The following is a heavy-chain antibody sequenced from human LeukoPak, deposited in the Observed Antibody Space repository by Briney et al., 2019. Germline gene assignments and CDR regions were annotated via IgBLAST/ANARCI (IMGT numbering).Heavy chain of an antibody. CDR3: ARTAARRFDY. CDR2: INAGNGNT. D-gene: IGHD6-6*01. V-gene: IGHV1-3*01. J-gene: IGHJ4*02. CDR1: GYTFTSYA. Sequence: ASVKVSCKASGYTFTSYAMHWVRQAPGQRLEWMGWINAGNGNTKYSQKFQGRVTMTRNTSTSTVYMELSSLRSDDTAVYYCARTAARRFDYWGQGTLVTVSS.